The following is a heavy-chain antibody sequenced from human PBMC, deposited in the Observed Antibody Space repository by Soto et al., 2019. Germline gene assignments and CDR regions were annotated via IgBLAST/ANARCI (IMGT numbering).Heavy chain of an antibody. CDR2: ISYDGTSK. J-gene: IGHJ5*02. V-gene: IGHV3-30-3*01. Sequence: QEQLVESGGGVVQPGRSLRLSCAASGFIFSNYAMDWVRQAPGKGLEWVAVISYDGTSKYYADSVKGRFIISRDNSKSTVYLQMISLRPEDTAVYYCARAPGSQYNWCDPWGQGTLVTVSS. CDR1: GFIFSNYA. CDR3: ARAPGSQYNWCDP. D-gene: IGHD1-1*01.